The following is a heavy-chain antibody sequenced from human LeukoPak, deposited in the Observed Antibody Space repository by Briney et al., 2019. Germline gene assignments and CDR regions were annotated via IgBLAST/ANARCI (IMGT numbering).Heavy chain of an antibody. V-gene: IGHV3-7*01. D-gene: IGHD5-24*01. CDR2: IREDGSEK. CDR1: GFTFSNYG. J-gene: IGHJ4*02. CDR3: AKDQAGIWLQSLDY. Sequence: PGGSLRLSCADSGFTFSNYGMSWVRQAPGKGLEWVAHIREDGSEKYYLDSVEGRFTISRDNSKNTLYLQMNSLRAEDTAVYYCAKDQAGIWLQSLDYWGQGTLVTVSS.